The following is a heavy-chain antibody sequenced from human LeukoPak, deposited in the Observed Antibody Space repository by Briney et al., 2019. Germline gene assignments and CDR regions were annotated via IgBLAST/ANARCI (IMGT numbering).Heavy chain of an antibody. J-gene: IGHJ4*02. CDR1: GGSISSYY. D-gene: IGHD6-6*01. CDR2: IYYMGNT. CDR3: ARSHSSSSHYYLDY. V-gene: IGHV4-59*08. Sequence: PSETLSLTCTVSGGSISSYYWSWIRQPPGKGLEWIGYIYYMGNTKYNPSLKSRVTISLDTSKRQFSLKLNSVTAADTAVYYCARSHSSSSHYYLDYWGPGTLVTVSS.